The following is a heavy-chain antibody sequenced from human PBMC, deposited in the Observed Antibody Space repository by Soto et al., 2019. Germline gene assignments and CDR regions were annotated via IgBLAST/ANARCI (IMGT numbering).Heavy chain of an antibody. Sequence: QVQLVQSGAEVKKPGASVKVSCKASGYTFTSYYMHWVRQAPGQGLEWMGIIKPSGGSTSYAQKCRGRVTMTRDKSTSTVYMELSSLRSEDTAVYYCASGCGSGSYSPYYYCYMDVWGKGTTVTVSS. J-gene: IGHJ6*03. D-gene: IGHD3-10*01. V-gene: IGHV1-46*03. CDR1: GYTFTSYY. CDR2: IKPSGGST. CDR3: ASGCGSGSYSPYYYCYMDV.